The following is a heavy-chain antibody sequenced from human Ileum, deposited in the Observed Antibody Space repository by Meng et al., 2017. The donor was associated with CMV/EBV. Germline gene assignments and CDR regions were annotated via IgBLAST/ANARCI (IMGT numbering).Heavy chain of an antibody. V-gene: IGHV3-13*01. CDR1: GVTFATSD. D-gene: IGHD2-15*01. Sequence: GGSLRLSCEAYGVTFATSDMHWVRQTAVKGLEWVSCIGKNGDTDYADSVRGRFTISRENAKNTLYLQMNNLRAGDTAVYYCAREAVDTPGNYYSPLESWGQGTLVTVSS. CDR3: AREAVDTPGNYYSPLES. CDR2: IGKNGDT. J-gene: IGHJ4*02.